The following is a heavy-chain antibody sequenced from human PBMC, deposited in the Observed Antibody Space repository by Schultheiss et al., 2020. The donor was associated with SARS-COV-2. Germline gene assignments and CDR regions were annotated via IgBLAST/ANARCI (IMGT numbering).Heavy chain of an antibody. CDR3: ARRSGWFNWFDP. CDR1: GGSISSYH. V-gene: IGHV4-59*01. CDR2: IYYSGST. J-gene: IGHJ5*02. D-gene: IGHD6-19*01. Sequence: ETLSLTCTVSGGSISSYHWSWIRQPPGKGLEWIGYIYYSGSTNYNPSLKSRVTISVDTSKNQFSLKLSSVTAADTAVYYCARRSGWFNWFDPWGQGTLVTVSS.